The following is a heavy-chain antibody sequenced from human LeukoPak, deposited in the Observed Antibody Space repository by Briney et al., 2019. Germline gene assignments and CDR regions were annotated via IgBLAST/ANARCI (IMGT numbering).Heavy chain of an antibody. CDR3: AKDVVVPAAMLTGVDY. CDR2: ISGSGGST. Sequence: GGSLRLSRAASGFTFSSYAMSWVRQAPGKGLEWVSAISGSGGSTYYADSVKGRFTISRDNSKNTLYLQMNSLRAEDTAVYYCAKDVVVPAAMLTGVDYWGQGTLVTVSS. CDR1: GFTFSSYA. V-gene: IGHV3-23*01. J-gene: IGHJ4*02. D-gene: IGHD2-2*01.